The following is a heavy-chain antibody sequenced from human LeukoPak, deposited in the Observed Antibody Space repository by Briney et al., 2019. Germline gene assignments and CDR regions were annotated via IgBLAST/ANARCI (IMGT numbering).Heavy chain of an antibody. CDR3: ARGGYYFDY. D-gene: IGHD3-16*01. V-gene: IGHV3-7*02. CDR1: GFTLSKYW. Sequence: GGSLRLSCAASGFTLSKYWMSWVRQAPGKGLEWVANIKQDGSEKNYVDSVKGRFTISRDNAKNSLYLQMNSLRAEDTAVNYCARGGYYFDYWGQGTLVTVSS. J-gene: IGHJ4*02. CDR2: IKQDGSEK.